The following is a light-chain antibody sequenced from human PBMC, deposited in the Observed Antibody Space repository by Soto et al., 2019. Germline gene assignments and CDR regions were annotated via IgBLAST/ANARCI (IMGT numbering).Light chain of an antibody. CDR3: VLYMGSGVWV. V-gene: IGLV8-61*01. CDR1: SGSVSTSYY. CDR2: STS. J-gene: IGLJ3*02. Sequence: QTVVTQEPSFSVSPGGTVTLTCGLSSGSVSTSYYPPWYQQTPGQAPRTLIYSTSTRSSGVPDRFSGSILGNKAALTITGAQADDESHYYCVLYMGSGVWVFGGGTKLTVL.